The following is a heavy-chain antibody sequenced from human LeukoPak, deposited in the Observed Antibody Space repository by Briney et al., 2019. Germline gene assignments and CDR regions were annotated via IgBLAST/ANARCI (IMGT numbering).Heavy chain of an antibody. D-gene: IGHD3-22*01. CDR3: ACLTTADAFDI. CDR2: IYDSGST. CDR1: GGSISSYY. J-gene: IGHJ3*02. Sequence: KPSETLSLTCTVSGGSISSYYWSWIRQPPGKGLEWIGYIYDSGSTNYNPSLKSRVTISVDTSKNQFSLKLSSVTAADTAVYYCACLTTADAFDIWGQGTMVTASS. V-gene: IGHV4-59*01.